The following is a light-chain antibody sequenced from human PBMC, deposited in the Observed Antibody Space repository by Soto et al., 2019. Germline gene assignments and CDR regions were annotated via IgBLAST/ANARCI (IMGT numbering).Light chain of an antibody. V-gene: IGLV2-23*01. CDR3: CSYAGTTL. Sequence: QSALTQPASVSGSPGQSITISCTATSSDFGSYKFVSWYQQHPGKAPKLIIYEGTKRPSGLSDRFSGSKSGNTASLTISGLQAEDEADYYCCSYAGTTLFGGGTKLTVL. CDR2: EGT. J-gene: IGLJ2*01. CDR1: SSDFGSYKF.